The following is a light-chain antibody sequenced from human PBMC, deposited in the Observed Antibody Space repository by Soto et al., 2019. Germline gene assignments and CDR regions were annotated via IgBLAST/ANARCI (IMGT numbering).Light chain of an antibody. V-gene: IGKV1-17*01. J-gene: IGKJ1*01. CDR1: QGIRKD. CDR3: LQYNSYPWT. Sequence: DIQMTQSPSSLSASVGDRVTITCRASQGIRKDLGWFQQKPGKAPKRLIYAVSSLQSGVPSRVSGSGSGTDFTLTISSLQPEDFATYYCLQYNSYPWTFGQGTKVESK. CDR2: AVS.